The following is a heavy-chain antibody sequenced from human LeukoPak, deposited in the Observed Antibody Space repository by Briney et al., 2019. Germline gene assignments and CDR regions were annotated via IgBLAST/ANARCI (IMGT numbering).Heavy chain of an antibody. D-gene: IGHD3-3*01. J-gene: IGHJ4*02. CDR3: ARDSLRFLEWLSKYYFDY. CDR1: GFTFDDYG. V-gene: IGHV3-20*04. CDR2: INWNGGST. Sequence: GGSLRLSXAASGFTFDDYGMSWVRHAPGKGLEWVSGINWNGGSTGYADSVKGRFTISRDNAKNSLYLQMNSLRAEGTALYYCARDSLRFLEWLSKYYFDYWGQGTLVTVSS.